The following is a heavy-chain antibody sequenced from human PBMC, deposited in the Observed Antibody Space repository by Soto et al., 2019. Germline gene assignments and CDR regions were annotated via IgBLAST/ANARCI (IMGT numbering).Heavy chain of an antibody. CDR2: IIPVFGIA. Sequence: QVQLVQSGAEVKKPGSSVKVSCKASGGTFSSYPINWVRQAPGQGLEWMGGIIPVFGIANYAKKFQGRVTITSDESTSTALMEVGRLRSEETAMYSCARSGGDSLCGMDVWGQGTTVTVSS. J-gene: IGHJ6*02. V-gene: IGHV1-69*01. CDR1: GGTFSSYP. D-gene: IGHD2-21*01. CDR3: ARSGGDSLCGMDV.